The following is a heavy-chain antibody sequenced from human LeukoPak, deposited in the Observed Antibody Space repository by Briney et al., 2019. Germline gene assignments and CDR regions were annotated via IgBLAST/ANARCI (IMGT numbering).Heavy chain of an antibody. Sequence: SETLSLTCTVSGGSISSSSYYWGWIRQPPGKGLEWIGSIYYSGSTYYNPSLKSRVTISVDTSKNQFSLKLSSVTAADTAVYYCASIGYSSGWRYFDLWGRGTLVTVSS. V-gene: IGHV4-39*01. J-gene: IGHJ2*01. CDR3: ASIGYSSGWRYFDL. CDR2: IYYSGST. CDR1: GGSISSSSYY. D-gene: IGHD6-19*01.